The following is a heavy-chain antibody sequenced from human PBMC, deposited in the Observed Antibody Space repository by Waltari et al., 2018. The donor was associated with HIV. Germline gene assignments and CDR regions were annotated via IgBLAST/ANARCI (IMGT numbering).Heavy chain of an antibody. J-gene: IGHJ4*02. CDR1: GFTFGDYA. CDR2: IRSKVSGGTT. D-gene: IGHD2-8*01. V-gene: IGHV3-49*03. CDR3: SRDNPQWDY. Sequence: EVQLVESGGGLVQPGRSLRLSCTTSGFTFGDYAMGWFRQAPGKGLEWIGFIRSKVSGGTTEYAASVKGRFTISRDDSNSIVFLQMDSLKTEDTAMYYCSRDNPQWDYWGQGTLVTVSS.